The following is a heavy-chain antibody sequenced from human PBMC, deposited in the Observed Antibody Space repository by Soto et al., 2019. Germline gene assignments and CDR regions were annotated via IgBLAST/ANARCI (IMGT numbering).Heavy chain of an antibody. CDR1: GYSSSSSNW. V-gene: IGHV4-28*03. Sequence: SETLSLSCAVSGYSSSSSNWWGWIRQPPGKGLEWIGYIYYSGSTYYNPSLKSRVTISVDTSKNQFSLKLSSVTAADTAVYYCAREGPSLLYDSSGYQPWGQGTLVTVSS. D-gene: IGHD3-22*01. J-gene: IGHJ5*02. CDR3: AREGPSLLYDSSGYQP. CDR2: IYYSGST.